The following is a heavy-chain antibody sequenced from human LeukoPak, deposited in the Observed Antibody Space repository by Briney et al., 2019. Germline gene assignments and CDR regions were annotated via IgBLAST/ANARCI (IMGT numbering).Heavy chain of an antibody. V-gene: IGHV3-21*01. CDR2: ISSSSSYI. CDR3: ARVIRQTRTDAFDI. Sequence: GGSLRLSCAASGFSFSSYSLNWVRQAPGKGLEWVSPISSSSSYIYYADSVKGRFTISRDNAKNSLYLQMNSLRAEDTAVYYCARVIRQTRTDAFDIWGQGTMVTVSS. D-gene: IGHD6-6*01. CDR1: GFSFSSYS. J-gene: IGHJ3*02.